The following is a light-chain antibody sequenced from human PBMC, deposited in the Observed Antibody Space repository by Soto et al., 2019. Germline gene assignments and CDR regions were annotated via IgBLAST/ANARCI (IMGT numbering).Light chain of an antibody. V-gene: IGLV1-40*01. Sequence: QSVLTQPPSVSGAPGQRVTISCTGSSSNIGAGYDVHWYQQLPGTAHKLLIYGNSNRPSGVPDRFSGSKSGTSASLAITGHQAEDEAYYYCQSYGSRRGVLFGGGTKLTVL. CDR1: SSNIGAGYD. CDR3: QSYGSRRGVL. J-gene: IGLJ2*01. CDR2: GNS.